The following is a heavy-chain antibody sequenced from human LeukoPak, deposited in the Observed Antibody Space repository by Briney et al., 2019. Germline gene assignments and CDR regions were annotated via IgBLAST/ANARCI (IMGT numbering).Heavy chain of an antibody. CDR2: ISSSSSTI. Sequence: GGPLRLSCAASGFTFSSYSMNWVRQAPGKGLEWVSYISSSSSTIYYADSVKGRFTISRDNAKNSLYLQMNSLRAEDTAVYYCARARYCSSTRCRDAFDIWGQGTMVTVSS. V-gene: IGHV3-48*04. D-gene: IGHD2-2*01. CDR1: GFTFSSYS. CDR3: ARARYCSSTRCRDAFDI. J-gene: IGHJ3*02.